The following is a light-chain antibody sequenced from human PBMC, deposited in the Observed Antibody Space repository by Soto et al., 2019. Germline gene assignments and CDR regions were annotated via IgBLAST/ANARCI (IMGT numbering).Light chain of an antibody. CDR2: KAS. V-gene: IGKV1-5*03. Sequence: DIAMTQSPSTLSGSVGDRVTIPCRASQTISSWLAWYQQKPGKAPKLLIYKASTLKSGVPSRFSGSGSGTEFTLTISSLQPDDFAPYYCQQCNSYSQTFAQGTKVDIK. CDR3: QQCNSYSQT. CDR1: QTISSW. J-gene: IGKJ1*01.